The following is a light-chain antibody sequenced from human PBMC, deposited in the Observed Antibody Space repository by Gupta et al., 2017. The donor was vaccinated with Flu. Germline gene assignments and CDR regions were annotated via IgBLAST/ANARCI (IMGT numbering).Light chain of an antibody. CDR3: GAWDSSLTAFV. V-gene: IGLV1-51*01. J-gene: IGLJ1*01. CDR2: GNN. Sequence: QSVLTQPPSVSAAPGQTVHISCSGISSNIGDNYVSWYVQLPGTAPKLLIYGNNKRPSGIPERFSGSKSGTSATLSITGLQAGDEADYYCGAWDSSLTAFVFGAGTKVTVL. CDR1: SSNIGDNY.